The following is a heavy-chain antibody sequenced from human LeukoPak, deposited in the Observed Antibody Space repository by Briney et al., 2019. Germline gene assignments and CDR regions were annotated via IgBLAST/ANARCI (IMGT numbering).Heavy chain of an antibody. Sequence: PGGSLRLSCAASQFYMNWVRQAPGKGLEWVSTIYSGGSTYYADSVKGRFIISRDNSKNTLYLQMNSLRAEDTAVCYCASGESYYLENWGQGTLVTVSS. CDR3: ASGESYYLEN. CDR1: QFY. J-gene: IGHJ4*02. CDR2: IYSGGST. D-gene: IGHD1-26*01. V-gene: IGHV3-66*01.